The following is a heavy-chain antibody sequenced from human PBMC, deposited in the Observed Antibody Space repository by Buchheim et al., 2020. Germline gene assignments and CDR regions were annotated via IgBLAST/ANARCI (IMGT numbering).Heavy chain of an antibody. D-gene: IGHD3-3*01. V-gene: IGHV3-30*04. CDR1: GFTFSSYA. J-gene: IGHJ6*02. CDR2: ISYDGSNK. Sequence: QVQLVESGGGVVQPGRSLRLSCAASGFTFSSYAMHWVRQAPGKGLEWVAVISYDGSNKYYADSVKGRFNISRDNSKNTLYLQMNSLRAEDTAVYYCAREYYDFWSGYVYGMDVWGQGTT. CDR3: AREYYDFWSGYVYGMDV.